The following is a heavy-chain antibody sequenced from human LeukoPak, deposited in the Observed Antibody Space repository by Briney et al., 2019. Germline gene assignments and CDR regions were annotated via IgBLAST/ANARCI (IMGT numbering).Heavy chain of an antibody. CDR3: AREENGRKYSYGPGSFDY. CDR2: IIPIFGTA. Sequence: GASVKVSCKASVGTFSSYAISWVRQAPGQGLEWMGGIIPIFGTANYAQKFQGRVTITADESTSTAYMELSSLRSEDTAVYSCAREENGRKYSYGPGSFDYWGQGTLVTVSS. D-gene: IGHD5-18*01. J-gene: IGHJ4*02. V-gene: IGHV1-69*13. CDR1: VGTFSSYA.